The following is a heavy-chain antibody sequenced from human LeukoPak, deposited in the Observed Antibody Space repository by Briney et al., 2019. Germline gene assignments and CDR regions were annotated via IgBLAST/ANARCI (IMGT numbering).Heavy chain of an antibody. CDR1: GFTFSSYA. CDR3: AKKEAVLYSDY. D-gene: IGHD2-2*02. CDR2: ISGGGGRT. Sequence: GGSLRLSCAASGFTFSSYAMSWVRQAPGKGLEWVSAISGGGGRTYYADSVKGRFTISRDNSKNTLYLQMNSLRAGDTAVYYCAKKEAVLYSDYWGQGTLVTVSS. V-gene: IGHV3-23*01. J-gene: IGHJ4*02.